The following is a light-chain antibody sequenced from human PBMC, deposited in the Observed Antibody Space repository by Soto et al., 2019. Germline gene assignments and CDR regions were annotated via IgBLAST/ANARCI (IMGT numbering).Light chain of an antibody. J-gene: IGKJ1*01. CDR2: GAS. Sequence: EIVMTQSPATLSVSPGERATLSCRASQSVSSNLAWYQQKPGQAPRLLIYGASTRATGIPARFSGSGSGTEFTITISSLQSEDFAVYYCQHYNNWPPWTFGKGTKVEIK. V-gene: IGKV3-15*01. CDR1: QSVSSN. CDR3: QHYNNWPPWT.